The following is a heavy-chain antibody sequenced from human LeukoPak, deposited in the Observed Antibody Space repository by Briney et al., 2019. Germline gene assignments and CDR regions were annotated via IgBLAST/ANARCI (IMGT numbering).Heavy chain of an antibody. CDR1: GGSISSSSYY. J-gene: IGHJ3*02. D-gene: IGHD2-8*01. V-gene: IGHV4-39*01. CDR3: ARGCNRGYCTNRSGDAFDI. Sequence: ASETRSLTCTVSGGSISSSSYYWGWIRQPPGKGLEWIGSIYYSGSTYYNPSLKSRVTISVDTSKKQFSLKLSSVTAADTAVYYCARGCNRGYCTNRSGDAFDIWGQGTMVTVSS. CDR2: IYYSGST.